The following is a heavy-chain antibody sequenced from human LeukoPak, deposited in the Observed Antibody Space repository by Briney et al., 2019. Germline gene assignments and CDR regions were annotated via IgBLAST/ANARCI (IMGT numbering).Heavy chain of an antibody. J-gene: IGHJ6*02. V-gene: IGHV3-23*01. CDR2: INGGGINT. CDR3: ARVGYQLLTYYYGMDV. CDR1: GFTFSSYA. Sequence: GGSLRLSCAASGFTFSSYAMSWVRQAPGKGLEWVSTINGGGINTHYADSVGGRFTISRDNSKNTLFLQMNSLRDEDTAVYYCARVGYQLLTYYYGMDVWGQGTTVTVSS. D-gene: IGHD2-2*01.